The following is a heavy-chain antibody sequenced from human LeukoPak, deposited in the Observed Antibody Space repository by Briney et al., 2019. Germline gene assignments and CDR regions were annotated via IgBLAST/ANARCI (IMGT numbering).Heavy chain of an antibody. J-gene: IGHJ4*02. CDR1: AFTFSTYW. D-gene: IGHD5-24*01. V-gene: IGHV3-7*04. Sequence: LPGGSLRLSCAASAFTFSTYWMSRVRQSPGKGLEWVANIKQDGSEKNYVDSVKGRFTISRDTAKNSLYLQMNSLRAEDTALYYCAWGRWLQPDWGQGSLVTVSS. CDR3: AWGRWLQPD. CDR2: IKQDGSEK.